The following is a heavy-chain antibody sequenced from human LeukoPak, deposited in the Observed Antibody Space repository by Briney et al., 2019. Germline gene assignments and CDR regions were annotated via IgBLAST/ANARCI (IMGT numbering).Heavy chain of an antibody. V-gene: IGHV3-7*03. Sequence: GGSLRLSCGASGFTFTSYWMSWVRQAPGKGLEWVASIKQDGSEKYYLDSVKGRFTISRDNAKNSLYLQMNSLRAEDTAVYYCARVTHCSSTSCYARLYYFDYWGQGTLVTVSS. CDR3: ARVTHCSSTSCYARLYYFDY. D-gene: IGHD2-2*01. CDR1: GFTFTSYW. J-gene: IGHJ4*02. CDR2: IKQDGSEK.